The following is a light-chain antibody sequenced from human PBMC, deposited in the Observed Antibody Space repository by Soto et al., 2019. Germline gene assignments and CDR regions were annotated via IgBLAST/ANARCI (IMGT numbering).Light chain of an antibody. CDR2: GAS. J-gene: IGKJ1*01. Sequence: EIDLRDSPITISVSPGAAATLSCRVSQSIRSNLAWYQQKPGQAPRLLIYGASSRATGIPDRFSGSGSGTDFTLTISRLEPEDFAVYYCQQYGSSPWTFGQGTKVDIK. CDR1: QSIRSN. V-gene: IGKV3-20*01. CDR3: QQYGSSPWT.